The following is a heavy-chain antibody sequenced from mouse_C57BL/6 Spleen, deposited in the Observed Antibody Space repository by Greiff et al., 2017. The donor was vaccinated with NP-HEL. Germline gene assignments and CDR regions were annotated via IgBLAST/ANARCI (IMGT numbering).Heavy chain of an antibody. CDR2: IDPSDSYT. D-gene: IGHD1-1*01. V-gene: IGHV1-69*01. CDR3: ARSTTVANDALAY. J-gene: IGHJ4*01. CDR1: GYTFTSYW. Sequence: QVQLQQPGAELVMPGASVKLSCKASGYTFTSYWMHWVTQRPGQGLEWIGEIDPSDSYTNYNQKFKGKSTLTVDNTSSTDDILLSDLTAEAAAVYDCARSTTVANDALAYWGQGTSVTVSS.